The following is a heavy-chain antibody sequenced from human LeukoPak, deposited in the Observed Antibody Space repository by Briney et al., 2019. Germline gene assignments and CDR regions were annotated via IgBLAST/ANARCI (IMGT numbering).Heavy chain of an antibody. Sequence: TGGSLRLSCAASGFTFSSYGMHWVRQAPGKGLEWVAFIQYDGNDKYHADSVKGRFTISRDNSKNTLSLQMNSLRGDDTAVYYCAKVLYGDPYFGDWGQGTLVTVSS. CDR1: GFTFSSYG. CDR3: AKVLYGDPYFGD. V-gene: IGHV3-30*02. CDR2: IQYDGNDK. D-gene: IGHD4-17*01. J-gene: IGHJ4*02.